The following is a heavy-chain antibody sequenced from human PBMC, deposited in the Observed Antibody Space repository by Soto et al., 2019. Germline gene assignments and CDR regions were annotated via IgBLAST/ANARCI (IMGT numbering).Heavy chain of an antibody. CDR1: GASISVHSYY. CDR2: SYYSGTT. CDR3: ADRPYYYYGLDV. Sequence: NPSETLSLTCTVSGASISVHSYYWTWIRQPPGKGLEWIGSSYYSGTTYFNPSLKSRATISVDTSKNQFSLRLTSVTAADTGLYYCADRPYYYYGLDVWGQGTTVTVSS. J-gene: IGHJ6*02. D-gene: IGHD3-10*01. V-gene: IGHV4-39*03.